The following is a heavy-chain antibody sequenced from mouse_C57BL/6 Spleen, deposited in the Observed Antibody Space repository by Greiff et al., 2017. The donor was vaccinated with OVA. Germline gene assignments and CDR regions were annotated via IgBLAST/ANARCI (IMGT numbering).Heavy chain of an antibody. J-gene: IGHJ4*01. Sequence: EVQLVESGRGLVQPKGSLKLSCAASGFSFNTYAMNWVRQAPGKGLEWVARIRSKSNNYATYYADSVKDRFTISRDDSESMLYLQMNNLKTEDTAMYYCVRQGLGQDAMDYWGQGTSVTVSS. CDR3: VRQGLGQDAMDY. CDR2: IRSKSNNYAT. CDR1: GFSFNTYA. D-gene: IGHD4-1*01. V-gene: IGHV10-1*01.